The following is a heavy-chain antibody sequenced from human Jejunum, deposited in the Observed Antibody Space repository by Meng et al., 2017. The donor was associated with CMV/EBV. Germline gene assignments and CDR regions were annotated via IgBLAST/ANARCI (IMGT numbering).Heavy chain of an antibody. CDR1: RLDFSSYS. J-gene: IGHJ4*02. CDR3: ARGLERQGYFDY. V-gene: IGHV3-21*01. CDR2: ISSSSTYI. D-gene: IGHD1-1*01. Sequence: AVSRLDFSSYSMNWVRQAPGKGLEWVSSISSSSTYIYYADSVKGRFTISRDNAKNSLHLQMNSLTAADTAVYYCARGLERQGYFDYWGQGTLVTVSS.